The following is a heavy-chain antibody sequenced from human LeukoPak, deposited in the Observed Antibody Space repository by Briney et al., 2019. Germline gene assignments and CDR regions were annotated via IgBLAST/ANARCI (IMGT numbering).Heavy chain of an antibody. Sequence: GESLKISCKGSGYSFTSYWIGWVRQIPGKGLEWMGIIYPGDSDTRYSPSFQGQVTISADKSISTAYLQWSSLKASDTAMYYCARTYYDILTGYYIDYWGQGTLVTVSS. CDR2: IYPGDSDT. D-gene: IGHD3-9*01. CDR3: ARTYYDILTGYYIDY. J-gene: IGHJ4*02. CDR1: GYSFTSYW. V-gene: IGHV5-51*01.